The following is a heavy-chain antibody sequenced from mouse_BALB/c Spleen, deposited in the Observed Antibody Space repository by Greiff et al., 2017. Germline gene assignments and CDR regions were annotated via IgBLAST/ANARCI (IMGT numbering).Heavy chain of an antibody. D-gene: IGHD1-1*01. CDR1: GYTFTSYW. Sequence: VQLQQSGAELARPGASVKLSCKASGYTFTSYWMQWVKQRPGQGLEWIGAIYPGDGDTRYTQKFKGKATLTADKSSSTAYMQLSSLASEDSAVYYCARGGLGSSPHFDYWGQGTTLTVSS. J-gene: IGHJ2*01. V-gene: IGHV1-87*01. CDR3: ARGGLGSSPHFDY. CDR2: IYPGDGDT.